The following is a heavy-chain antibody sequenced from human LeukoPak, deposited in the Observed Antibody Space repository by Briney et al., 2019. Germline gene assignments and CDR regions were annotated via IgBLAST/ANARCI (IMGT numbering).Heavy chain of an antibody. CDR2: ISGSGGST. CDR1: GFNFNIYA. CDR3: AKPGSSGWYTHIDY. D-gene: IGHD6-19*01. Sequence: PGGSLRLSCAASGFNFNIYAMSWVRQAPGKGLEWVSAISGSGGSTYYADSVKGRFTISRDNSKNTLYLQMNSLRAGDTAVYHCAKPGSSGWYTHIDYWGQGTLVTVSS. J-gene: IGHJ4*02. V-gene: IGHV3-23*01.